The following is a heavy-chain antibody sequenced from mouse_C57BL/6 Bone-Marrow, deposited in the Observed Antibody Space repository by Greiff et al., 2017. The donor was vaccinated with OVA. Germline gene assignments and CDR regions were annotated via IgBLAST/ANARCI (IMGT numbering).Heavy chain of an antibody. D-gene: IGHD4-1*01. Sequence: QVQLQQSGAELARPGASVKLSCKASGYTFTSYGMSWVKQRTGQGLEWIGEIYPRSGNTYYNEKFKGKATLTVDKSSSTAYMELRNLTSEDSAVYLCELSSNWDVCFAYWGQGTLVTVSA. V-gene: IGHV1-81*01. J-gene: IGHJ3*01. CDR3: ELSSNWDVCFAY. CDR1: GYTFTSYG. CDR2: IYPRSGNT.